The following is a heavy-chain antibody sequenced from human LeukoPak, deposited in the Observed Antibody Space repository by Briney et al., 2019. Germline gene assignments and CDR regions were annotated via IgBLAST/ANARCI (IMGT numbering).Heavy chain of an antibody. J-gene: IGHJ4*02. V-gene: IGHV3-30*03. CDR2: ISYDGSNK. CDR1: GFTFSSYG. Sequence: GGSLRLSCAASGFTFSSYGMHWVRQAPGKGLEWVAVISYDGSNKYYADSVKGRFTISRDNSKNTLYLQMNSLRAEDTAVYYCARDGVAAAGTVIDYWGQGTLVTVSS. D-gene: IGHD6-13*01. CDR3: ARDGVAAAGTVIDY.